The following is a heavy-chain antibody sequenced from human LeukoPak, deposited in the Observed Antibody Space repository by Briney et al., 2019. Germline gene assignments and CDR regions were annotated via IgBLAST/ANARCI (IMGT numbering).Heavy chain of an antibody. Sequence: SETLSLTCAVYGGSFSGYYWSWTRQPPGKGREWIGELNHSGSTNYNPSLKSRVTISVDTSKNQVSLKLSSVNAADTAVYYCARGGGYCSGGSCSRDAFDIWGQGTMVTVSS. CDR1: GGSFSGYY. V-gene: IGHV4-34*01. CDR3: ARGGGYCSGGSCSRDAFDI. CDR2: LNHSGST. D-gene: IGHD2-15*01. J-gene: IGHJ3*02.